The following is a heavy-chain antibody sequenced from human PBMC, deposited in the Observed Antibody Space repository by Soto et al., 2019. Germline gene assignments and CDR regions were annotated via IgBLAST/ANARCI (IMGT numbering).Heavy chain of an antibody. CDR2: IYYSGST. CDR1: GGSISSYY. D-gene: IGHD3-16*02. V-gene: IGHV4-59*01. CDR3: ARVYDYVWGSYREYYFAY. J-gene: IGHJ4*02. Sequence: SETLSLTCTVSGGSISSYYWSWIRQPPGKGLEWIGYIYYSGSTNYNPSLKSRVTISVDTSKNQFSLKLSSVTAADTAVYYCARVYDYVWGSYREYYFAYWGQGTLVTVSS.